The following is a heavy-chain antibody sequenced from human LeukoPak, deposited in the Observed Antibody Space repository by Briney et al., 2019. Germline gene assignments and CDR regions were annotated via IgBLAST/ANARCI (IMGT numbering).Heavy chain of an antibody. Sequence: GGSLRLSCAISRFTFSDYEINWVRQAPGKGLEWISYISSSGTTMYYGDSVKGRFTISRDNAKNSLHLQMNSLRAEDTAVYYCAGGQNYYYDSSGYPNWYFDLWGRGTLVTVSS. CDR3: AGGQNYYYDSSGYPNWYFDL. D-gene: IGHD3-22*01. V-gene: IGHV3-48*03. CDR1: RFTFSDYE. CDR2: ISSSGTTM. J-gene: IGHJ2*01.